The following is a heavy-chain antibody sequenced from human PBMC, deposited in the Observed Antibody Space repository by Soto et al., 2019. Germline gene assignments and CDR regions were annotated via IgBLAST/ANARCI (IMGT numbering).Heavy chain of an antibody. CDR2: IIPIFGTA. Sequence: SVKVSCKASGYTFTSYYMHWVRQAPGQGLEWMGGIIPIFGTANYAQKFQGRVTITADESTSTAYMELSSLCSEDTAVYYCTYLPHYSSSWYRFDYWG. CDR1: GYTFTSYY. V-gene: IGHV1-69*13. CDR3: TYLPHYSSSWYRFDY. J-gene: IGHJ4*01. D-gene: IGHD6-13*01.